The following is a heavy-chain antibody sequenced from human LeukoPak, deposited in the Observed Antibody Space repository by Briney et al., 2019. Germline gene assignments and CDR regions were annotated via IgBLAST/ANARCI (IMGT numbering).Heavy chain of an antibody. V-gene: IGHV1-46*01. CDR1: GYTFTSYY. J-gene: IGHJ3*02. CDR3: ERHSCCSGVCCSLAFDN. D-gene: IGHD2-21*02. Sequence: ASVKVSYKASGYTFTSYYMHWVRQAPGQGLEWMGIINPRGCSKRYAQEFQRRVTMPRDTYTSTVYMELRRVSCEDTAVFYCERHSCCSGVCCSLAFDNWGQGTMVTVSS. CDR2: INPRGCSK.